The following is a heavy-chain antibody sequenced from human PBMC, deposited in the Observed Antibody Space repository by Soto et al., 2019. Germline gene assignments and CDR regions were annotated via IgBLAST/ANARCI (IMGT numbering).Heavy chain of an antibody. CDR3: ARQSYYDSSGYFDY. Sequence: EVQLVQSGAEVKKPGESLRISCKGSGYIFTSSWINWVRQMPGKGLEWMGRIDPSDSYTIYSPSFEGHVTFSAAKSISTAYLQWSSLKASDTAMYYCARQSYYDSSGYFDYWGQGSLVTVSS. D-gene: IGHD3-22*01. V-gene: IGHV5-10-1*03. J-gene: IGHJ4*02. CDR2: IDPSDSYT. CDR1: GYIFTSSW.